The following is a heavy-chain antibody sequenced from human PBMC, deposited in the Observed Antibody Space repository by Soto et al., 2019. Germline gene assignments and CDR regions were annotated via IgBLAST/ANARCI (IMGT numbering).Heavy chain of an antibody. D-gene: IGHD2-2*01. CDR2: ISYDGSNK. CDR3: ARDYCSSTSCYRPQGHFDY. CDR1: GFTFSSYA. Sequence: QVQLVESGGGVVQPGRSLRLSCAASGFTFSSYAMHWVRQAPGKGLEWVAVISYDGSNKYYADSVKGRFTISRDNSKNTLYLQMNSLRAEDTAVYYCARDYCSSTSCYRPQGHFDYWGQGTLVTVSS. V-gene: IGHV3-30-3*01. J-gene: IGHJ4*02.